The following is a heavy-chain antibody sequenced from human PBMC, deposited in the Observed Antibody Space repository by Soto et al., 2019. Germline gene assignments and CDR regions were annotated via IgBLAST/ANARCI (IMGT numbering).Heavy chain of an antibody. V-gene: IGHV1-69*01. CDR1: GGTFSSYA. Sequence: QVQLVQSGAEVKKPGSSVKVSCKASGGTFSSYAISWVRQAPGQGLEWMGGIIPIFGTANYAQKFQGRVTITADESTSTAYMGLGSVRSEDTAVYYCAGGGFTMKNAFDIWGQGTMVTVSS. CDR2: IIPIFGTA. D-gene: IGHD3-22*01. J-gene: IGHJ3*02. CDR3: AGGGFTMKNAFDI.